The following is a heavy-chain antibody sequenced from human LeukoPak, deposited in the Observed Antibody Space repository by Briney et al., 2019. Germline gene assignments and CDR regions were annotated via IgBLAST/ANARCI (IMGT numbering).Heavy chain of an antibody. CDR2: ISYDGSNK. CDR3: ANLLAAAGSHDY. Sequence: PGRSLRLSCAASGFTFSSYGMHWVRQAPGKGLEWVAVISYDGSNKYYADSAKGRFTISRDNSKNTLYLQMNSLRAEDTAVYYCANLLAAAGSHDYWGQGTLVTVSS. CDR1: GFTFSSYG. J-gene: IGHJ4*02. V-gene: IGHV3-30*18. D-gene: IGHD6-13*01.